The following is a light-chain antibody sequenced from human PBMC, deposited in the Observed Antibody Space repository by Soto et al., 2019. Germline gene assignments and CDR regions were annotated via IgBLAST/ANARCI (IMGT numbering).Light chain of an antibody. CDR3: QQYNRYSRT. CDR2: KAS. CDR1: QSISSW. J-gene: IGKJ1*01. Sequence: DIQMTQSPSTLSASVGDRVTITCRASQSISSWLAWYQQKPGKAPKLLIYKASSLESGVPSRFSGSGSGTEFTLTISSPQPDDFATYYCQQYNRYSRTFGQGTKVEIK. V-gene: IGKV1-5*03.